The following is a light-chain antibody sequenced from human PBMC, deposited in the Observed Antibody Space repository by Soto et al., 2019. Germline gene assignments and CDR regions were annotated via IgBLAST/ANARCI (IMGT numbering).Light chain of an antibody. CDR3: AAWDDSLMHVV. V-gene: IGLV1-44*01. J-gene: IGLJ2*01. CDR1: SSNIGSNT. CDR2: SNN. Sequence: QSVLTQPPSASGTPGQRVTISCSGSSSNIGSNTVNWYQQLPGTAPKLLIYSNNQRPSGVPDRFSGSKSGTSASLAISGLQSEDEADYYCAAWDDSLMHVVFGGGTKLTFL.